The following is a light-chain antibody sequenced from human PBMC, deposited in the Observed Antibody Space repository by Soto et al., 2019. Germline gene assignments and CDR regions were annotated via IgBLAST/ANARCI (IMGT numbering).Light chain of an antibody. CDR3: ASFSNSTFV. V-gene: IGLV2-14*01. Sequence: QSVLTQPASMSGSPGQSITISCTGSSSDVGSYKYVSWYQQHPGKAPKLIIYEVSNRPSGVSIRFSGSKSANTASLTLSELQADDEAEYYCASFSNSTFVFGSGTKLIVL. J-gene: IGLJ1*01. CDR2: EVS. CDR1: SSDVGSYKY.